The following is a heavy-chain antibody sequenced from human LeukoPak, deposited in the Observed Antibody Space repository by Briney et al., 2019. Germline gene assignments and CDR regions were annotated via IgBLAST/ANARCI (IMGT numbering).Heavy chain of an antibody. CDR3: ARAGYSYGYDYYYYMDV. CDR2: IYTSGST. Sequence: SETLSLTCTVSGGSISSYYWSWIRQPAGKGLEWIGRIYTSGSTNYNPSLKSQVTMSVDTSKNQFSLKLSSVTAADTAVYYCARAGYSYGYDYYYYMDVRGKGTTVTVSS. V-gene: IGHV4-4*07. D-gene: IGHD5-18*01. J-gene: IGHJ6*03. CDR1: GGSISSYY.